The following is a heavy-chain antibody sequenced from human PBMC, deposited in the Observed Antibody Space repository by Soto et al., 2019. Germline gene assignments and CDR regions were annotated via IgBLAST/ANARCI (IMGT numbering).Heavy chain of an antibody. J-gene: IGHJ6*02. Sequence: QVQLVQSGAEVKKPGASVKVSCKASGYTFTSYYMHWVRQDPGQGLEWMGIINPSGGSTSYAQKFQGRVTMTRDTSTSTVYMELSSLRSEDTAVYYCARDSPVGATGGGYYYYGMDVWGQGTTVTVSS. CDR3: ARDSPVGATGGGYYYYGMDV. D-gene: IGHD1-26*01. CDR1: GYTFTSYY. CDR2: INPSGGST. V-gene: IGHV1-46*01.